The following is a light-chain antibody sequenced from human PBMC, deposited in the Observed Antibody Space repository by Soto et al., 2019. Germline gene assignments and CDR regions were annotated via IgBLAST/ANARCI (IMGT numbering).Light chain of an antibody. CDR2: EVI. CDR1: SSDVGGYNY. CDR3: TSYTNSGTWV. V-gene: IGLV2-14*01. J-gene: IGLJ3*02. Sequence: QSVLTQPASVSGSPGQSITISCAGTSSDVGGYNYVSWYQQHPDKAPKLMIYEVINRPSGVSNRFSGSKSDNTASLTISGLQAEDEPDYYCTSYTNSGTWVFGGGTKLTVL.